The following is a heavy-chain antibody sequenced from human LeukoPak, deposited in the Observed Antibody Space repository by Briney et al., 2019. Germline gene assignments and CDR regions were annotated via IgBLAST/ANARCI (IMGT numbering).Heavy chain of an antibody. Sequence: ASVKVSCKASGYTFTGYYMHWVRQAPGQGIEWMGRINPNSGGTNYAQKFQGRVTMTRDTSISTAYMELSRLRSDDTAVYYCASTRWLQDTPDYWGQGTLVTVSS. CDR2: INPNSGGT. CDR3: ASTRWLQDTPDY. J-gene: IGHJ4*02. CDR1: GYTFTGYY. D-gene: IGHD5-24*01. V-gene: IGHV1-2*06.